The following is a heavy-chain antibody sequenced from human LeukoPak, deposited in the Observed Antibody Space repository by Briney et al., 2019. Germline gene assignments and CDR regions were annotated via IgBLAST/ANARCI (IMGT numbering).Heavy chain of an antibody. D-gene: IGHD4-17*01. J-gene: IGHJ3*02. CDR1: GFSFSSYS. CDR3: AKDQATTNDAFDI. V-gene: IGHV3-30*18. CDR2: ISYDGSNK. Sequence: RRSLRLSCAASGFSFSSYSMHWGRQAQGKGLEWVAVISYDGSNKYYADSVKGRFTISRDKSKNTLYLQMNSLRAEDTAVYYCAKDQATTNDAFDIWGRGTMVTVSS.